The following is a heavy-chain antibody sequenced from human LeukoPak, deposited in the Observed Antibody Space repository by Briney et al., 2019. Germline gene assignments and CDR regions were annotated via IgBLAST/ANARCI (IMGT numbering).Heavy chain of an antibody. CDR2: ISGSGGST. V-gene: IGHV3-23*01. CDR3: AKDSSGYYWSAFDY. CDR1: GYTFSSYA. D-gene: IGHD3-22*01. Sequence: GGSLRLSCAASGYTFSSYAMSWVRQAPGKGLEWVSAISGSGGSTYYADSVKGRFTISRDNSKNTLYLQMNSLRAEDTAVYYCAKDSSGYYWSAFDYWGQGTLVTVSS. J-gene: IGHJ4*02.